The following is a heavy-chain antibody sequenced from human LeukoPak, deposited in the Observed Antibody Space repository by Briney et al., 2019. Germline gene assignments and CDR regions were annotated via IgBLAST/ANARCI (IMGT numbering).Heavy chain of an antibody. V-gene: IGHV3-53*05. D-gene: IGHD1-26*01. CDR2: IYSSGST. CDR3: AKQDGRGTYQYYFDY. J-gene: IGHJ4*02. CDR1: EFTVSTNY. Sequence: GGSLRLSCAASEFTVSTNYMSWVRQAPGKGLEWVSVIYSSGSTYYADSVKGRFTIFRDNSKNTLYLQMNSLRAEDTAVYYCAKQDGRGTYQYYFDYWGQGTLVTVSS.